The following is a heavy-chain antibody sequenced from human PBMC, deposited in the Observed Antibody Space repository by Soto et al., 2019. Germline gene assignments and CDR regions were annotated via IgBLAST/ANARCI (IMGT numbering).Heavy chain of an antibody. Sequence: GASVKVSCRASGYTFTGYYMHWVRQAPGQGLEWMGWINPNSGGTNYAQKFQGWVTMTRDTSISTAYMELSRLRSDDTAVYYCARGAPPIVVVVAAPNTTAFDIWGQGTMVTVSS. J-gene: IGHJ3*02. CDR3: ARGAPPIVVVVAAPNTTAFDI. D-gene: IGHD2-15*01. V-gene: IGHV1-2*04. CDR1: GYTFTGYY. CDR2: INPNSGGT.